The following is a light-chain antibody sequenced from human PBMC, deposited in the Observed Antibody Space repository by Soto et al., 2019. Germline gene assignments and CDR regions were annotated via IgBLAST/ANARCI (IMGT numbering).Light chain of an antibody. V-gene: IGKV1-6*01. CDR3: LQDYDFPFT. J-gene: IGKJ2*01. CDR2: AAS. Sequence: AIQMTQSPPSLSASVGDRVIITCRASQDIRVDVGWLQQRPGHAPNLLIYAASTLHTGVPSTFTGSGSGTDFPLPINDLQAEDVATYFWLQDYDFPFTFGQGTKLEI. CDR1: QDIRVD.